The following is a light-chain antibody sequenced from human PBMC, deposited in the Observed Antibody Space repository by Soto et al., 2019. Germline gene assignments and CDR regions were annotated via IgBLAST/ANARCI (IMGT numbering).Light chain of an antibody. CDR1: QSISNH. CDR3: QQSYSFPPT. J-gene: IGKJ1*01. CDR2: AAS. V-gene: IGKV1-39*01. Sequence: DIQMTQSPSSLSASVEGRVNITCRASQSISNHVNWYQQKPGKARKLLIVAASSLQSGVPSRFSGRRSGPDFTLTISSLQPEDFTTYYCQQSYSFPPTSVQGT.